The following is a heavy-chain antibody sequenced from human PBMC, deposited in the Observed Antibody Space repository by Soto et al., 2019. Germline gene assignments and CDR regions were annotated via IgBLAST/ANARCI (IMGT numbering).Heavy chain of an antibody. V-gene: IGHV4-59*02. J-gene: IGHJ1*01. Sequence: SETLSLTCNLSGGSVHNVYCLWIRQPPGKGLEWVGHGHYSRSTNYSPSLNSRATISLDTSKSQLSLNLRSVTAAATAMYFCGRWVGYYSPVGYFSFVSWRQGIPVP. CDR1: GGSVHNVY. CDR2: GHYSRST. CDR3: GRWVGYYSPVGYFSFVS. D-gene: IGHD2-21*01.